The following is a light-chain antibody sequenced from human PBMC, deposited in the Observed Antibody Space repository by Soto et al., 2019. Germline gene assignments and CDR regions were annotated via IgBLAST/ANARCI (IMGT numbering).Light chain of an antibody. CDR1: LSVSVY. CDR3: HQRQYWPPIT. J-gene: IGKJ5*01. Sequence: EVVMRQSPATLSVSPGEGATLSGRTSLSVSVYLDWYQQKPGQAPRLLISDASNRATGIPARFSGSGSGTDFTLTISSLEPEDFAVYYCHQRQYWPPITFGQGTRLEIK. CDR2: DAS. V-gene: IGKV3-11*01.